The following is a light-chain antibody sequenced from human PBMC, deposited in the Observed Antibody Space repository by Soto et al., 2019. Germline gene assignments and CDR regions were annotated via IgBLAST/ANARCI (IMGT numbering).Light chain of an antibody. V-gene: IGKV3-11*01. J-gene: IGKJ5*01. CDR3: QQRNVRPPIT. Sequence: IGLTQSTETLSLSPGERATLSCRASQSIHTSLAWYQQKPGQPPRLVVYDSTLRANGVPDRFGGSRSGTEFTLTINSLEPEDFAVYYCQQRNVRPPITFGQGTRLDIK. CDR1: QSIHTS. CDR2: DST.